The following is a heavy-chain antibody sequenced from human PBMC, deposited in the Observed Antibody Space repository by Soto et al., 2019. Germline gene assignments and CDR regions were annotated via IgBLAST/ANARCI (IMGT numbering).Heavy chain of an antibody. CDR2: ISYDGSNK. J-gene: IGHJ4*02. CDR1: GFTFSSYG. CDR3: ATNSYGSGSHQRDY. D-gene: IGHD3-10*01. Sequence: GGSLRLSCAASGFTFSSYGMHWVRQAPGKGLEWVAVISYDGSNKYYADSVKGRFTISRDNSKNTLYLQMNSLRAEDTAVYYCATNSYGSGSHQRDYWGQGTLVTVSS. V-gene: IGHV3-30*03.